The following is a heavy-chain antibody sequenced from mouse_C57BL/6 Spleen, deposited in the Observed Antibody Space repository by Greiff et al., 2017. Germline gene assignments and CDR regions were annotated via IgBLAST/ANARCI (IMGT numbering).Heavy chain of an antibody. CDR3: ARGKGYDYGDGYYFDY. CDR2: IYPGSGST. J-gene: IGHJ2*01. V-gene: IGHV1-55*01. CDR1: GYTFTSYW. D-gene: IGHD2-4*01. Sequence: VQLQQPGAELVKPGASVKMSCKASGYTFTSYWIPWVKQRPGQGLEWIGDIYPGSGSTNYNEKFKSKATLTVDTSSSTAYMQLSSLTSEDSAVCYCARGKGYDYGDGYYFDYWGQGTTLTVSS.